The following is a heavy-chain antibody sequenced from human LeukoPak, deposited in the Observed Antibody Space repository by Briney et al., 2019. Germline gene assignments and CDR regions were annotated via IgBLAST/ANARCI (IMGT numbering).Heavy chain of an antibody. J-gene: IGHJ3*02. V-gene: IGHV4-59*08. CDR2: IYYSGST. CDR3: ARQESAAGGGAFDI. Sequence: SGTLCLTCADSGGSISGSYWSWVRQPPGKGLEWIGYIYYSGSTNYNPSHKSRVTISVDTYKNQFSLKLSSVTAADTAVYYCARQESAAGGGAFDIWGQGTMVTVSS. D-gene: IGHD6-13*01. CDR1: GGSISGSY.